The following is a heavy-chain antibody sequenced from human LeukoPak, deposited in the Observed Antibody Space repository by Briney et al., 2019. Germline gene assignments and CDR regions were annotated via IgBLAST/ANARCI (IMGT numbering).Heavy chain of an antibody. V-gene: IGHV1-2*02. CDR3: ARNYVDIVATISGY. J-gene: IGHJ4*02. CDR1: GYTFTGYY. CDR2: INPNSGGT. D-gene: IGHD5-12*01. Sequence: ASVKVSCKASGYTFTGYYMHWVRQAPGQGREWMGWINPNSGGTNYAQKFQGRVTMTRDTSISTAYMELSRLRSDDTAVYYCARNYVDIVATISGYWGQGTLVTVSS.